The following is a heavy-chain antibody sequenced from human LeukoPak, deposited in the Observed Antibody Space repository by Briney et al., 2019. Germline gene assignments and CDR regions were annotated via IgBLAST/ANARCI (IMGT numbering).Heavy chain of an antibody. CDR1: GYTFTTYA. V-gene: IGHV7-4-1*02. CDR2: INTDTGNP. CDR3: ARANLWFGELGWIDP. D-gene: IGHD3-10*01. J-gene: IGHJ5*02. Sequence: ASVKVSCKASGYTFTTYAMNWVRQAPGQGLEWMGWINTDTGNPTYAQGFTGRFVFSLDTSVSTAYLQISSLKADDTAVYYCARANLWFGELGWIDPWGQGTQVTVSS.